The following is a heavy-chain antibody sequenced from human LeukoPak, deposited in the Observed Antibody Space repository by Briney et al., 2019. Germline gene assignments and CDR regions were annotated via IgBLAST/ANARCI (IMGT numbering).Heavy chain of an antibody. D-gene: IGHD2-8*02. CDR2: INPNSGGT. V-gene: IGHV1-2*02. CDR3: ARSEDFCTGGVCYFH. J-gene: IGHJ4*02. Sequence: ASVKVSCKASGYTFTGYYMHWVRQAPGQGLEWMGWINPNSGGTNYAQKFQGRVTMTRDTSISTAYMELSRLRSDDTAVYYCARSEDFCTGGVCYFHWGQGTPVTVSS. CDR1: GYTFTGYY.